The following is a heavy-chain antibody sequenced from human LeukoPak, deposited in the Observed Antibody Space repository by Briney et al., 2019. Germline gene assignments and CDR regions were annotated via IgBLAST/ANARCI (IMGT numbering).Heavy chain of an antibody. CDR3: ARETRRYGGNLEDAFDI. D-gene: IGHD4-23*01. Sequence: SETLSLTCTVSSGSISSYYWSWIRQPPEKGLEWIGYIVNSGSTTYNPSLKSRVTISIDTSKKQFSLKLSSVTAADTAAYYCARETRRYGGNLEDAFDIWGQGTMVTVSS. V-gene: IGHV4-59*12. CDR1: SGSISSYY. J-gene: IGHJ3*02. CDR2: IVNSGST.